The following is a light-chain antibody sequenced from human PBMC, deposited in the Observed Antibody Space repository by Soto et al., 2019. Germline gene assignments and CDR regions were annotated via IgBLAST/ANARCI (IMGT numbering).Light chain of an antibody. J-gene: IGKJ1*01. Sequence: DIQMTQSPSSLSASVGDRVTITCRASQRVSKYLNWYQQNPGKAPKLLIYGAISLHSGVPSRFSGSGSGTYFTLTISNLQPEDFASYYCQQSYSTPGTFGQGTKVEIK. CDR2: GAI. CDR3: QQSYSTPGT. V-gene: IGKV1-39*01. CDR1: QRVSKY.